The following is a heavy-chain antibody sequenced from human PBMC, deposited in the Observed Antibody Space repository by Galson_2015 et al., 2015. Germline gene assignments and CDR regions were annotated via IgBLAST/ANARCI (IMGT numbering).Heavy chain of an antibody. Sequence: CAISGDSVSSNSAAWNWIRQSPSRGLEWQGRTYYRSKWYNDYAVSVKSRITINPDTSKNQFSLQLNSVTPEDTAVYYCAREVVAATGMLVYYYYGMDVWGQGTTVTVSS. CDR3: AREVVAATGMLVYYYYGMDV. D-gene: IGHD2-15*01. CDR1: GDSVSSNSAA. V-gene: IGHV6-1*01. J-gene: IGHJ6*02. CDR2: TYYRSKWYN.